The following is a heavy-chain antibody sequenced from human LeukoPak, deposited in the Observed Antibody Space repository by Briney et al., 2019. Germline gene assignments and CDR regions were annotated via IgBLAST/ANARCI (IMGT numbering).Heavy chain of an antibody. V-gene: IGHV4-59*01. J-gene: IGHJ6*03. CDR3: ARAVEGGYSSSSWGYYYYMDV. CDR1: GASISSYY. CDR2: IHYTGTT. Sequence: PSETLSLTCTVSGASISSYYWSWIRQPPGKGLEWIGYIHYTGTTNYNPSLKSRVTISVDTSKNQFSLKLSSVTAADTAVYCCARAVEGGYSSSSWGYYYYMDVWGKGTTVTVSS. D-gene: IGHD6-6*01.